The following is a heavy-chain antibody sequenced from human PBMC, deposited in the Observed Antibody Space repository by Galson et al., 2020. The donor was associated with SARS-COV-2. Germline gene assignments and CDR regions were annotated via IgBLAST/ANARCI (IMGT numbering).Heavy chain of an antibody. V-gene: IGHV4-39*01. D-gene: IGHD6-19*01. Sequence: SETLSLTCPVFGDSTSRTIYYWGWIRQPPGKGLEWIGSIYDSGRIFYNPSLKSRVTISVDASKSRISLKLNSVTAADTALYYCVRHSRQWLVPGDYFDYWGQGTLATVSS. J-gene: IGHJ4*02. CDR2: IYDSGRI. CDR1: GDSTSRTIYY. CDR3: VRHSRQWLVPGDYFDY.